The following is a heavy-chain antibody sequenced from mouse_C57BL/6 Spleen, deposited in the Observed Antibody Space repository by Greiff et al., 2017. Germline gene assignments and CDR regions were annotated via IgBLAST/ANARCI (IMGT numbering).Heavy chain of an antibody. V-gene: IGHV1-19*01. CDR1: GYTFTDYY. CDR2: INPYNGGT. J-gene: IGHJ1*03. Sequence: EVQLQQSGPVLVKPGASVKMSCKASGYTFTDYYMNWVKQSHGKSLEWIGVINPYNGGTSYNQKFKGKATLTVAKSSSTAYMELNSLTSEDSAVYYCARRDYYGSSTGYFDVWGTGTTVTVSS. CDR3: ARRDYYGSSTGYFDV. D-gene: IGHD1-1*01.